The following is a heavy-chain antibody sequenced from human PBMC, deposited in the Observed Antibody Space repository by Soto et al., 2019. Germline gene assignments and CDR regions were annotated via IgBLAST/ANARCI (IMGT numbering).Heavy chain of an antibody. CDR2: IYYTGNI. Sequence: LSLTCTVSGDSISGYYWSWIRQPPGKGLQWIGYIYYTGNINYNPSLKGRVTMSVDTSKNQFSLQVSSVTAADTAVYFCAKYRRTDAEGYTFDYWGQGALVTVSS. J-gene: IGHJ4*02. CDR3: AKYRRTDAEGYTFDY. CDR1: GDSISGYY. V-gene: IGHV4-59*01. D-gene: IGHD2-15*01.